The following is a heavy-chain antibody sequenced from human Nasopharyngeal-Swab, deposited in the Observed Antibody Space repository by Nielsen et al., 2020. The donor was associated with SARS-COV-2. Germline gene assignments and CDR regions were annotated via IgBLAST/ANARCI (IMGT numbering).Heavy chain of an antibody. CDR1: GYTFPGYY. CDR2: INPNSGGT. D-gene: IGHD6-19*01. Sequence: VKVSCKASGYTFPGYYMHWVRQAPGQGLEWMGRINPNSGGTNYAQKFQGRVTMTRDTSISTAYMELSRLRSDDTAVYYCARDPTSVAGTGDYYYGMDVWGQGTTVTVSS. CDR3: ARDPTSVAGTGDYYYGMDV. V-gene: IGHV1-2*06. J-gene: IGHJ6*02.